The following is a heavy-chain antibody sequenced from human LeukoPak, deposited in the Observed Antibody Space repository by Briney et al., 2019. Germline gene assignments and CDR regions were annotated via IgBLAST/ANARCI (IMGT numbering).Heavy chain of an antibody. D-gene: IGHD3-3*01. CDR1: GYTFTSYG. Sequence: ASVKVSCKASGYTFTSYGISWVRQAPGQGLEWMGWISAYNGNTNYAQKLQGRVTMTTDTSTSTAYMELRRLRSDDTAVYYCARAPRDFWRGSRYYGMEVWGQGTTVTVCS. V-gene: IGHV1-18*01. J-gene: IGHJ6*01. CDR2: ISAYNGNT. CDR3: ARAPRDFWRGSRYYGMEV.